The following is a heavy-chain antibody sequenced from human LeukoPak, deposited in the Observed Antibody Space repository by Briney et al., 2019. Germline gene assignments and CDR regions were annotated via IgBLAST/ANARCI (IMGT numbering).Heavy chain of an antibody. J-gene: IGHJ4*02. CDR3: ARDYWWNYDY. V-gene: IGHV3-30-3*01. Sequence: GGSLRLSCAASGFTFSDYAMHWVRRAPGKGLEWVAVISKDGSDKYYPGSVRGRFTISRDNSKNTIYLQMDSLRAEDTAIYYCARDYWWNYDYWGQGTLVTVSS. CDR2: ISKDGSDK. D-gene: IGHD1-7*01. CDR1: GFTFSDYA.